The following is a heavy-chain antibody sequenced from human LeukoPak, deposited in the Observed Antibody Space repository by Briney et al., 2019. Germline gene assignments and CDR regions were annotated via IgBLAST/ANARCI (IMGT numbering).Heavy chain of an antibody. CDR3: ARAIPGIVGALDY. Sequence: ASVKVSCRASGYTFTSYGISWVRQAPGQGLEWMGWISAYNGNTNYAQKFQDRVTMTRDTSTSTVYMELSSLRSEDTAVYYCARAIPGIVGALDYWGQGALVTVSS. J-gene: IGHJ4*02. V-gene: IGHV1-18*01. CDR1: GYTFTSYG. CDR2: ISAYNGNT. D-gene: IGHD1-26*01.